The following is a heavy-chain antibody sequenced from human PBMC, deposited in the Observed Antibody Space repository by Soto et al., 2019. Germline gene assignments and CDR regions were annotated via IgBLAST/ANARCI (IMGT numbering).Heavy chain of an antibody. V-gene: IGHV4-39*01. D-gene: IGHD6-13*01. CDR1: XGSISSSSYY. J-gene: IGHJ6*03. Sequence: SETLSLTCTVSXGSISSSSYYWGWIRQPPGKGLEWIGSIYYSGSTYYNPSLKSRVTISVDTSKNQFSLKLSSVTAADTAVYYCARLGEYSSSWYGNYYYYYMDVWGKGTTVTVSS. CDR2: IYYSGST. CDR3: ARLGEYSSSWYGNYYYYYMDV.